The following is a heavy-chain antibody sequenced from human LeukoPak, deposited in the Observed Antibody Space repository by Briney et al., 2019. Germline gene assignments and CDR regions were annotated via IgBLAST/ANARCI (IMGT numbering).Heavy chain of an antibody. J-gene: IGHJ6*03. V-gene: IGHV3-23*01. CDR3: KGYCSSTSCYKLNYYYYYMDV. D-gene: IGHD2-2*02. Sequence: GGSLRLSCAVSGFTVSNYYMSWVRQAPGKGLEWVSAISGSGGSTYYADSVKGRFTISRDNSKNTLYLQMNSLRAEDTAVYYCKGYCSSTSCYKLNYYYYYMDVWGKGTTVTVSS. CDR2: ISGSGGST. CDR1: GFTVSNYY.